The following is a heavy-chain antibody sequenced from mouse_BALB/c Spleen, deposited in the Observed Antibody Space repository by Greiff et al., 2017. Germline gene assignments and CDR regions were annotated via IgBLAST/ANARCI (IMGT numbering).Heavy chain of an antibody. Sequence: EVQLVESGGGLVKPGGSLKLSCAASGFTFSSYTMSWVRQTPEKRLEWVATISSGGSYTYYPDSVKGRFTISRDNAKNTLYLQMSSLKSEDTAMYYCTRDQDYDYWGQGTTLTVSS. J-gene: IGHJ2*01. V-gene: IGHV5-6-4*01. D-gene: IGHD2-4*01. CDR1: GFTFSSYT. CDR2: ISSGGSYT. CDR3: TRDQDYDY.